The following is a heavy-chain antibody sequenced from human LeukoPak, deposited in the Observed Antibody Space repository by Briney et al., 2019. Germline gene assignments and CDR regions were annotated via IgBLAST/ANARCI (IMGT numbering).Heavy chain of an antibody. J-gene: IGHJ4*02. CDR2: IYTSGST. V-gene: IGHV4-61*02. D-gene: IGHD2-2*01. CDR1: GGSISSSSYY. CDR3: ARAAGYCSSTSCYALAY. Sequence: SETLSLTCTVSGGSISSSSYYWGWIRQPAGKGLEWIGRIYTSGSTNYNPSLKSRVTMSVDTSKNQFSLKLSSVTAADTAVYYCARAAGYCSSTSCYALAYWGQGTLVTVSS.